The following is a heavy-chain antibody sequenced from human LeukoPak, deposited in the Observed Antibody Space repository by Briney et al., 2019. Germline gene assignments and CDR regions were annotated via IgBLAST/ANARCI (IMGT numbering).Heavy chain of an antibody. J-gene: IGHJ3*02. CDR3: ARTGYCSSTSCYAGPPDAFDI. V-gene: IGHV4-59*01. Sequence: LETLSLTCTVSGGSISSYYWSWIRQPPGKGLEWIGYIYYSGSTNYNPSLKSRVTISVDTSKNQFSLKLSSVTAADTAVYYCARTGYCSSTSCYAGPPDAFDIWGQGTMVTVSS. CDR1: GGSISSYY. CDR2: IYYSGST. D-gene: IGHD2-2*01.